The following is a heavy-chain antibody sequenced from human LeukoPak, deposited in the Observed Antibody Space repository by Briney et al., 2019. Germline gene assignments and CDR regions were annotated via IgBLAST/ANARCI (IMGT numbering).Heavy chain of an antibody. J-gene: IGHJ4*02. Sequence: HPSQTLSLTCALSAGSISSSNWSYWVRQPPGKRLEWIGEIYHSGSTNYKPSLKSRVTISVDKSKNQFSLKLSSVTAADTAVYYCARDRDYYGSGANRLDYWGQGTLVTVSS. CDR3: ARDRDYYGSGANRLDY. D-gene: IGHD3-10*01. V-gene: IGHV4-4*02. CDR1: AGSISSSNW. CDR2: IYHSGST.